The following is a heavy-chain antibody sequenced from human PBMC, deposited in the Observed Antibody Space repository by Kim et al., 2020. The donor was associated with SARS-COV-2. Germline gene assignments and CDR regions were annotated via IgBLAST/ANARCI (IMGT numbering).Heavy chain of an antibody. CDR2: IRWDRSSI. J-gene: IGHJ6*02. V-gene: IGHV3-9*01. Sequence: GGSLRLSCAVSGFTFADYAMHWVRQAPGKGLEWVAGIRWDRSSIDYADSVKGRFTISRDNAKSSLYLQMNSLRGEDTALYYCARDRWGEVVGAVDVWGQGTPVTVSS. CDR1: GFTFADYA. D-gene: IGHD1-26*01. CDR3: ARDRWGEVVGAVDV.